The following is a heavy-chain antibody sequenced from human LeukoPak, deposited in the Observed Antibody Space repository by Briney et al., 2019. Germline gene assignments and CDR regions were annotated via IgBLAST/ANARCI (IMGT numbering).Heavy chain of an antibody. CDR2: INSDGSST. Sequence: GGSLRLSCAASGFTFSSYWMHWVRQAPGKGLVWVSRINSDGSSTSYADSVKGRFTISRDNAKNTLYPQMNSLRAEDTAVYYCARMPGIAVAATRSLDIWGQGTMVTVSS. CDR1: GFTFSSYW. V-gene: IGHV3-74*01. D-gene: IGHD6-19*01. CDR3: ARMPGIAVAATRSLDI. J-gene: IGHJ3*02.